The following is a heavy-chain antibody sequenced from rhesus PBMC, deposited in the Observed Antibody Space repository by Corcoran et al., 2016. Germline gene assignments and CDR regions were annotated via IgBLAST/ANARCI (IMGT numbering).Heavy chain of an antibody. V-gene: IGHV4-127*01. CDR1: GYSHSRGYGG. J-gene: IGHJ6*01. D-gene: IGHD4-17*01. CDR2: ISYSGSS. Sequence: QVQLQESGPGLGKPSETLSLPCAAPGYSHSRGYGGGGIRRPPGKGLEWVGDISYSGSSSYTPSFKSRVTISIDTSKNQFSLKLSSVTAADTAVYYCARDVTNYGLDSWGQGVVVTVSS. CDR3: ARDVTNYGLDS.